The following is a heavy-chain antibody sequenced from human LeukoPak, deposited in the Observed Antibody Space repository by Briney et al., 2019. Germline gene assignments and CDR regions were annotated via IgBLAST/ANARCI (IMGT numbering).Heavy chain of an antibody. V-gene: IGHV3-23*01. CDR1: GFTFSSYA. D-gene: IGHD2-21*02. CDR2: ISGSGAKT. CDR3: AKDRQDVVVTAIRFDS. J-gene: IGHJ4*02. Sequence: GGSLRLSCTASGFTFSSYAMTWVRQAPGKGLEWVSSISGSGAKTYYADSVKDRITISRDNSKNTLYLQMDSLRAGDTTLYYCAKDRQDVVVTAIRFDSWGQGTLVTVSS.